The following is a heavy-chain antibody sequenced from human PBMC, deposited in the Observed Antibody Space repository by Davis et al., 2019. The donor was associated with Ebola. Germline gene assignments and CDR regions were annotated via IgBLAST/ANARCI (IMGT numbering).Heavy chain of an antibody. Sequence: MPGGSLRLSCAVYGGSIDYFWTWIRQTPGKGLEWIGEINHDGRTNYNPSLKSRVTISVDTSKNQFSPKLSSVTAADTAVYYCARQKKLVADYWGQGTLVTVSS. J-gene: IGHJ4*02. D-gene: IGHD2-15*01. CDR1: GGSIDYF. V-gene: IGHV4-34*01. CDR2: INHDGRT. CDR3: ARQKKLVADY.